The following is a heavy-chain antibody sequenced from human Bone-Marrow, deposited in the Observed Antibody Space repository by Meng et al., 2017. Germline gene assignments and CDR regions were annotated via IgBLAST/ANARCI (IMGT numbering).Heavy chain of an antibody. CDR2: INHSGST. CDR1: GGSFSGYY. D-gene: IGHD4-11*01. J-gene: IGHJ4*02. V-gene: IGHV4-34*01. Sequence: ETLSLTCAVYGGSFSGYYWSWIRQPPGKGLEWIGEINHSGSTNYNPSLKSRVTIAVDTSKNQFSLKLSSVTAADTAVYYCASDPILTYSNYRVQFDYWGQGTLVTVSS. CDR3: ASDPILTYSNYRVQFDY.